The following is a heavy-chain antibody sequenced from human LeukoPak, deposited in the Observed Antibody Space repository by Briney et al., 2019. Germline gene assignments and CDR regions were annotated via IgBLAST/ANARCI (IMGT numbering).Heavy chain of an antibody. J-gene: IGHJ4*02. D-gene: IGHD6-6*01. CDR2: ISNSGTTI. CDR1: GFTLSSYI. CDR3: ARDSLGFDY. V-gene: IGHV3-48*01. Sequence: PGGSLRLSCVGSGFTLSSYIMNWVRQAPGKGLEWVSYISNSGTTIYYADSVKGRFTISRDNAKNSLYLQMNSLRAEDTAVYYCARDSLGFDYWGQGTLVTVSS.